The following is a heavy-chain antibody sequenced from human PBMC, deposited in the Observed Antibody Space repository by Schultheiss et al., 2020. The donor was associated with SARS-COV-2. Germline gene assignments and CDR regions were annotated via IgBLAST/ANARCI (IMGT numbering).Heavy chain of an antibody. D-gene: IGHD6-13*01. CDR3: ARGAATGTLVPYGMDV. V-gene: IGHV3-33*08. CDR2: FWYDGSNK. J-gene: IGHJ6*02. CDR1: GFTFSSYG. Sequence: GGSLRLSCAASGFTFSSYGMHWVRQAPGKGLEWVAVFWYDGSNKYYADSVKGRFTISRDNSKKTLYLQMNSLRAEDTAVYYCARGAATGTLVPYGMDVWGQGTTVTVSS.